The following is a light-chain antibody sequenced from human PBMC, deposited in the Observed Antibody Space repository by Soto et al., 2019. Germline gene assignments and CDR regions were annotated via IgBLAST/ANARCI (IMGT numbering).Light chain of an antibody. V-gene: IGLV1-40*01. CDR2: GNS. CDR3: QSYDSSLVVVV. Sequence: QSVLTQAPSVSGAPGQRVTISCTGSSSNIGAGYDVHWYQQLPGTAPKLLIYGNSNRPSGVPDRFSGSKSGTSASLAITGLQAEDEADYYCQSYDSSLVVVVFGGGTQLTVL. CDR1: SSNIGAGYD. J-gene: IGLJ2*01.